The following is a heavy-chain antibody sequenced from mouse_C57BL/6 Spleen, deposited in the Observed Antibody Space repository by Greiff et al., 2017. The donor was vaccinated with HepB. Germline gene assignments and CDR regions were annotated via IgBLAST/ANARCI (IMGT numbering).Heavy chain of an antibody. CDR2: IDPSDSYT. D-gene: IGHD2-3*01. CDR1: GYTFTSYW. Sequence: QVHVKQSGAELVKPGASVKLSCKASGYTFTSYWMQWVKQRPGQGLEWIGEIDPSDSYTNYNQKFKGKATLTVDTSSSTAYMQLSSLTSEDSAVYYCARWLLRYYAMDYWGQGTSVTVSS. CDR3: ARWLLRYYAMDY. J-gene: IGHJ4*01. V-gene: IGHV1-50*01.